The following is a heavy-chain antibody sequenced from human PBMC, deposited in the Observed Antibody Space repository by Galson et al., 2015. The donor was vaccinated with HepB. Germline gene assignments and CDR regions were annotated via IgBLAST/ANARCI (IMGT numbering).Heavy chain of an antibody. Sequence: SVKVSCKASGYTFTSYAMHWVRQAPGQRLEWMGWINAGNGNTKYSQKFQGRVTITRDTSASTAYMELSSLRSEDTAVYYCASGCSSTSCYEVGWFDPWGQGTLVTVSS. CDR3: ASGCSSTSCYEVGWFDP. CDR2: INAGNGNT. CDR1: GYTFTSYA. D-gene: IGHD2-2*01. J-gene: IGHJ5*02. V-gene: IGHV1-3*01.